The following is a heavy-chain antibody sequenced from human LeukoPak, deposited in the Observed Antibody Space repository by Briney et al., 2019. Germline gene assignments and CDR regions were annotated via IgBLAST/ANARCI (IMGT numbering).Heavy chain of an antibody. D-gene: IGHD3-9*01. CDR3: ARVMRYYDILTGYYKKGYYYYYMDV. V-gene: IGHV1-69*13. CDR2: IIPIFGTA. J-gene: IGHJ6*03. CDR1: GYTLTELS. Sequence: SVKVSCKVSGYTLTELSMHWVRQAPGQGLEWMGGIIPIFGTANYAQKIQGRVTITADESTSTAYMELSSLRSEDTAVYYCARVMRYYDILTGYYKKGYYYYYMDVWGKGTTVTISS.